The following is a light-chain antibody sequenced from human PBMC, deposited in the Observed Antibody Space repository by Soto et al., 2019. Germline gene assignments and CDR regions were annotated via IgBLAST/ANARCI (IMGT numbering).Light chain of an antibody. V-gene: IGKV3D-20*02. CDR2: GAS. J-gene: IGKJ4*01. CDR3: QQRSNWPPSLT. CDR1: QSIYNNY. Sequence: EIVLTQSPGTLSLSPGEGATLSCRASQSIYNNYIAWYQQKPGQAPRLLISGASSRATGIPDRFSGSGSGTDFTLTISRLESEDFAVYYCQQRSNWPPSLTFGGGTKVEIK.